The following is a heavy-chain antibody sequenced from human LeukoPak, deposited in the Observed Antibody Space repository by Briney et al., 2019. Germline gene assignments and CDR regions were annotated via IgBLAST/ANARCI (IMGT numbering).Heavy chain of an antibody. CDR1: GVTLSTYA. J-gene: IGHJ4*02. V-gene: IGHV3-23*01. CDR2: ISSSGSGDNT. Sequence: GGSLRLSCAASGVTLSTYAMSWARQAPGKGLEWVSGISSSGSGDNTYYADSVKGRFTISRDNSKNTLYLQMNSLRAEDTAVYYCAKTAGYSSSWYEDYWGQGTLVTVSS. CDR3: AKTAGYSSSWYEDY. D-gene: IGHD6-13*01.